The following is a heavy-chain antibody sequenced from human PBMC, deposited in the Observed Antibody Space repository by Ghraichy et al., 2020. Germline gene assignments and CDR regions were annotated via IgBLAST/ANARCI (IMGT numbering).Heavy chain of an antibody. D-gene: IGHD1-7*01. Sequence: GGSLRLSCAASGFTVSSNYMSWVRQAPGKGLEWVSLIYSGGSTYYSDSVKGRFTISSHNSKNTLYLQMNSLRAEDTAVNYCERERTYSWNWVDAFYTGGKET. CDR3: ERERTYSWNWVDAFYT. J-gene: IGHJ3*02. CDR1: GFTVSSNY. V-gene: IGHV3-53*04. CDR2: IYSGGST.